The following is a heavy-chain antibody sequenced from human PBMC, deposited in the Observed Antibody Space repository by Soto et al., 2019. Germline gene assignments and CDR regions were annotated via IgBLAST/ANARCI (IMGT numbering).Heavy chain of an antibody. V-gene: IGHV1-18*01. J-gene: IGHJ6*02. CDR3: ARDKLYCSSTSCYLSFYYYYYGMDV. Sequence: ASVKVSCKASGYTFTSYGISWVRQAPGQGLEWMGWISAYNGNTNYAQKLQGRVTMTTDTSTGTAYMELRSLRSDDTAVYYCARDKLYCSSTSCYLSFYYYYYGMDVWGQGTTVTVSS. CDR1: GYTFTSYG. CDR2: ISAYNGNT. D-gene: IGHD2-2*01.